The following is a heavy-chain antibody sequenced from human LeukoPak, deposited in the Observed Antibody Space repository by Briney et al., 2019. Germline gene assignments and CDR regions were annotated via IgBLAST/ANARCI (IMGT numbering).Heavy chain of an antibody. CDR2: IKQDGSEK. V-gene: IGHV3-7*01. CDR1: GFTFSDYY. D-gene: IGHD3-9*01. CDR3: ATGGDILRYFDWSPY. Sequence: GGSLRLSCAASGFTFSDYYMSWIRQAPGKGLEWVANIKQDGSEKYYVDSVKGRFTISRDNAKNSLYLQMNSLRAEDTAVYYCATGGDILRYFDWSPYWGQGTLVTVSS. J-gene: IGHJ4*02.